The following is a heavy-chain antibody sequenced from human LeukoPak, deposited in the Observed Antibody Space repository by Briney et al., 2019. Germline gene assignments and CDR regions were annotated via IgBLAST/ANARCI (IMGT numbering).Heavy chain of an antibody. J-gene: IGHJ4*02. CDR2: IYYSGST. V-gene: IGHV4-59*01. Sequence: SETLSLTCTVSGGSISGDYWSWISQPPGKGLEWLGYIYYSGSTSYNPSLKSRVTISVDTSKNQFSLNLSSVTAADTAVYYCARGGSSSNFYVYWGQGTLVTVSS. D-gene: IGHD2-2*01. CDR3: ARGGSSSNFYVY. CDR1: GGSISGDY.